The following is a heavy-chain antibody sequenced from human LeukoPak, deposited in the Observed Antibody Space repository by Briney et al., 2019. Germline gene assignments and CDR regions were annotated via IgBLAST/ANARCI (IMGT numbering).Heavy chain of an antibody. CDR1: GFTFDDYG. Sequence: GGSLRLSCAASGFTFDDYGMSWVRQAPGKGLEWVSGINWNGGSTGYADSVKGRFTISRDNSKNTLYLQMNSLRAEDTAVYYCARETGEYYDSSGYLDYWGQGTLVTVSS. D-gene: IGHD3-22*01. V-gene: IGHV3-20*04. CDR2: INWNGGST. CDR3: ARETGEYYDSSGYLDY. J-gene: IGHJ4*02.